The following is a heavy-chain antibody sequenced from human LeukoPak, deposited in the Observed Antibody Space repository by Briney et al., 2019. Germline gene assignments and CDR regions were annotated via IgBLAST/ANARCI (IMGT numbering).Heavy chain of an antibody. J-gene: IGHJ5*02. CDR2: ISAYNGNT. D-gene: IGHD3-16*01. CDR1: GYTFTSYG. V-gene: IGHV1-18*01. CDR3: ARDENYGSWRAAATFQGLFDP. Sequence: GASVKVSCKASGYTFTSYGISWVRQAPGQGLEWMGWISAYNGNTNYAQKLQGRVTMTTDTSTSTAYMELKSLRSDDTAVYHCARDENYGSWRAAATFQGLFDPWGQGTLVTVSS.